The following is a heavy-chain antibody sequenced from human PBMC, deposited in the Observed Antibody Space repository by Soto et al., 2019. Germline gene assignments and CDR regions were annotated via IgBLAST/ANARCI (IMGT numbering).Heavy chain of an antibody. CDR1: GFTFSSYA. CDR3: ARSGWAAMVKYFDY. J-gene: IGHJ4*02. Sequence: GGSLRLSCVASGFTFSSYAMHWVRQAPGKGLEWVAVISYDGSNKYYADSVKGRFTISRDNSKNTLYLQMNSLRAEDTAVYYCARSGWAAMVKYFDYWGQGTLVTVSS. V-gene: IGHV3-30-3*01. D-gene: IGHD5-18*01. CDR2: ISYDGSNK.